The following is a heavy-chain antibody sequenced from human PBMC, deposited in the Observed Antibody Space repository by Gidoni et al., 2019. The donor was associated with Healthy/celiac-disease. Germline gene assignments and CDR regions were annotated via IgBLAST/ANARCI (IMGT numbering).Heavy chain of an antibody. Sequence: QVQLVESGGGVVQPGRSLRLSCAASGFTFSSYAMHWVRQAPGKGLEWVAVISYDGSNKYYADSVKGRFTSSRDNSKNTLYLQMNSLRAEDTAVYYCARDRRRFGDFDYWGQGTLVTVSS. V-gene: IGHV3-30*01. CDR3: ARDRRRFGDFDY. J-gene: IGHJ4*02. D-gene: IGHD3-10*01. CDR2: ISYDGSNK. CDR1: GFTFSSYA.